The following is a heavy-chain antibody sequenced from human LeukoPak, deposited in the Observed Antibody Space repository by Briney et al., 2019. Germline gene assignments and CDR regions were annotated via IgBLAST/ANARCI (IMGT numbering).Heavy chain of an antibody. Sequence: KSSETLSLTCAVYGGSFSGYYWSWIRQPPGKGLEWIGEINHSGSTNYNPSLKSRVTISVDTSKNQFSLKLSSVTAADTAVYYCARRALYTEYYYMDVWGKGTTVTISS. CDR2: INHSGST. V-gene: IGHV4-34*01. CDR3: ARRALYTEYYYMDV. J-gene: IGHJ6*03. CDR1: GGSFSGYY. D-gene: IGHD2-2*02.